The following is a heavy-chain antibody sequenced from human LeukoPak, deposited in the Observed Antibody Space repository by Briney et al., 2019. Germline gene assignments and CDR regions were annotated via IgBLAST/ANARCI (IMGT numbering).Heavy chain of an antibody. Sequence: ASVKVSCKASGGTFSSYAISWVRQAPGQGLEWMGRIIPILGIANYAQKFQGRVTITADKSTSTAYMELSSLRSEDTAVYYCAREGLSMVRGVLNAFDIWGQGTMVTVSS. CDR1: GGTFSSYA. CDR3: AREGLSMVRGVLNAFDI. J-gene: IGHJ3*02. CDR2: IIPILGIA. D-gene: IGHD3-10*01. V-gene: IGHV1-69*04.